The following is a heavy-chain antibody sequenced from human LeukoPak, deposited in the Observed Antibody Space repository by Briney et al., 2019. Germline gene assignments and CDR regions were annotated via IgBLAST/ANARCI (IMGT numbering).Heavy chain of an antibody. CDR1: GFTFSSYE. CDR3: ARDTYSSGWPSDY. D-gene: IGHD6-19*01. V-gene: IGHV3-48*03. J-gene: IGHJ4*02. Sequence: GGSLRLSCAASGFTFSSYEMNWVRQAPGKGLEWVSYIGSSGSTIYYADSVKGRFTISRDNAKNSLYLQMNSLRAEDTAVYYCARDTYSSGWPSDYWGQGTLVTVSS. CDR2: IGSSGSTI.